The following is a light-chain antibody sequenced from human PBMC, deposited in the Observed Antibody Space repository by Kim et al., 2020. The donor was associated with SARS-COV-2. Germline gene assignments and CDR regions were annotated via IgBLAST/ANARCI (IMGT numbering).Light chain of an antibody. CDR2: GAS. V-gene: IGKV3-20*01. Sequence: LSPGERATLSCRASQSVSSSYLAGYQQKPGQAPRLLIHGASSRATGIPDRFSGSGSGTDFTLTISRLEPEDFAVYYCQQYGSSLYTFGQGTKLEI. CDR1: QSVSSSY. CDR3: QQYGSSLYT. J-gene: IGKJ2*01.